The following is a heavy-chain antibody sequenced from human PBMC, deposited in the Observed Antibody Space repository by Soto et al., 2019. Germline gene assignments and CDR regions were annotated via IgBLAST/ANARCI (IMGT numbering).Heavy chain of an antibody. CDR3: ARGDQGFDY. CDR2: TYYRSKWFN. CDR1: GDSVSSNSAA. V-gene: IGHV6-1*01. J-gene: IGHJ4*02. Sequence: QALSLTSAISGDSVSSNSAACNLIRHSPSRGLEWLGRTYYRSKWFNNYALSVKSRITINPDTSKNQFSLQLNSVTPEDTAVYYCARGDQGFDYWGRGTLVTLSS. D-gene: IGHD3-16*01.